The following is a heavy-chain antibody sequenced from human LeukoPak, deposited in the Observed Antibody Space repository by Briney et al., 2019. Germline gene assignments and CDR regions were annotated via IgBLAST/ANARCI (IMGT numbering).Heavy chain of an antibody. J-gene: IGHJ5*02. CDR3: ARASPPCELLRGYNWFDP. D-gene: IGHD1-26*01. Sequence: SETLSLTCAVYGGSFSGYYWSWIRQPPGKGLEWIGEINHSGSTNYNPSLKSRVTISVDTSKNQFSLKLSSVTAADTAVYYCARASPPCELLRGYNWFDPWGQGTMVTVSS. CDR2: INHSGST. V-gene: IGHV4-34*01. CDR1: GGSFSGYY.